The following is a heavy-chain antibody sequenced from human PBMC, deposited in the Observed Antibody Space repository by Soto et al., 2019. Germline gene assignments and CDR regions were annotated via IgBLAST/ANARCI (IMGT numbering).Heavy chain of an antibody. J-gene: IGHJ5*02. D-gene: IGHD3-10*01. Sequence: GASVKVSCKASGYTFTSYGISWVRQAPGQGLEWMGWISAYNGNTNYAQKLQGRVTMTTDTSTSTAYMELRSLRSDDTAVYYCARTIVDGSGSYRKYNWFDPWGQGTLVTVSS. CDR1: GYTFTSYG. V-gene: IGHV1-18*04. CDR3: ARTIVDGSGSYRKYNWFDP. CDR2: ISAYNGNT.